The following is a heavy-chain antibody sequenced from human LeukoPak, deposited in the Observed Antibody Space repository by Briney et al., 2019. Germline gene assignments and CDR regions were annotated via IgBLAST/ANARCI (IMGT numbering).Heavy chain of an antibody. CDR2: IIPIFGTA. CDR3: ARDRSSSWYYWFDP. V-gene: IGHV1-69*05. Sequence: VKVSFKASGGPFSSYAISWVRPAPGQGLEWMGGIIPIFGTANYAQKFQGRVTITTDESTSTAYMELSSLRSEDTAVYYCARDRSSSWYYWFDPWGQGTLVTVSS. J-gene: IGHJ5*02. D-gene: IGHD6-13*01. CDR1: GGPFSSYA.